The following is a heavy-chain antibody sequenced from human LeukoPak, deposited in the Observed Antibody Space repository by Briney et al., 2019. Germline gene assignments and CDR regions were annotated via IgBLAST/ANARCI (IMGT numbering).Heavy chain of an antibody. Sequence: ASVKVSCKASGYTSTSYGISWVRQAPGQGLEWMGWISAYNGNTNYAQKLQGRVTITTDTSTSTAYMELRSLRSDDTAVYYCARDPTPTHAFDIWGQGTMVTVSS. CDR3: ARDPTPTHAFDI. J-gene: IGHJ3*02. V-gene: IGHV1-18*01. D-gene: IGHD2-15*01. CDR1: GYTSTSYG. CDR2: ISAYNGNT.